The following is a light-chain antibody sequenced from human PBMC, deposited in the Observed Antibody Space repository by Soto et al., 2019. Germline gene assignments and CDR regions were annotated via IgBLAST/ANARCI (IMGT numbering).Light chain of an antibody. CDR2: DVS. V-gene: IGKV3-20*01. Sequence: EIVLTQSPGALSLSPGDRATLSCRASQTLRSGYLAWYQHKPGQAPRLLIYDVSSRTTGIPDWFSGSGSGTDFTLTISRLEPEDFAVYYCHQYGSSPRAFGQGTKVDIK. CDR1: QTLRSGY. J-gene: IGKJ1*01. CDR3: HQYGSSPRA.